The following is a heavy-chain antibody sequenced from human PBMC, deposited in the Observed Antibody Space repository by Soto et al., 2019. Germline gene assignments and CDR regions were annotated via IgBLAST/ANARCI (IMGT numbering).Heavy chain of an antibody. V-gene: IGHV3-49*03. J-gene: IGHJ6*03. CDR2: IRSKAYGGTT. D-gene: IGHD2-15*01. CDR1: GFTFGDYA. CDR3: TRIREGGSCYYCYYYYYMDV. Sequence: GGSLRLSCTASGFTFGDYAMSWFRQAPGKGLEWVGFIRSKAYGGTTEYAASVKGRFTISRDDSKSIAYLQMNSLKTEDTAVYYCTRIREGGSCYYCYYYYYMDVWGKGTTVTVSS.